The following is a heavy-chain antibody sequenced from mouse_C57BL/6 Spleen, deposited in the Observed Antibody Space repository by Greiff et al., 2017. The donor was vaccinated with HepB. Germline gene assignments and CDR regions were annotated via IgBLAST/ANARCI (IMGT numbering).Heavy chain of an antibody. CDR1: GFTFSDYG. Sequence: EVKLVESGGGLVKPGGSLKLSCAASGFTFSDYGMHWVRQAPEKGLEWVAYISSGSSTIYYADTVKGRFTISRDNAKNTLFLQMTSLRSEDTAMYYCARNYGPSGGFAYWGQGTLVTVSA. D-gene: IGHD1-2*01. V-gene: IGHV5-17*01. J-gene: IGHJ3*01. CDR3: ARNYGPSGGFAY. CDR2: ISSGSSTI.